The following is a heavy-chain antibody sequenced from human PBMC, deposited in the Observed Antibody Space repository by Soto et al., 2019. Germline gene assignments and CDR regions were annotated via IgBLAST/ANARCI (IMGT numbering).Heavy chain of an antibody. D-gene: IGHD1-7*01. Sequence: QVQLQESGPGLVRPSETLSLTCAVSGGSITSINWWSWVRQSPEKGLEWIGEIYHGGSTKYVPSLESRLTMSIDKSKNQFSLRLSSVTAADTVVYYCATLELGAVSWGPGILVTVSS. CDR1: GGSITSINW. V-gene: IGHV4-4*02. CDR3: ATLELGAVS. CDR2: IYHGGST. J-gene: IGHJ5*02.